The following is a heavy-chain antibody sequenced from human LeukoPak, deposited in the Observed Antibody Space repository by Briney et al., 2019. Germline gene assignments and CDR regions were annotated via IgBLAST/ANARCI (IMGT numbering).Heavy chain of an antibody. V-gene: IGHV3-9*01. CDR3: AKDIAPPSSGTFDY. Sequence: GGSLRLSCTASGFTFDDYAMHWVRQAPGKGLEWVSSISWNGGSIGYADSVKGRFTISRDDAKNSLYLHMNSLRPEDTALYYCAKDIAPPSSGTFDYWGQGTLVTVSS. CDR2: ISWNGGSI. CDR1: GFTFDDYA. J-gene: IGHJ4*02. D-gene: IGHD6-19*01.